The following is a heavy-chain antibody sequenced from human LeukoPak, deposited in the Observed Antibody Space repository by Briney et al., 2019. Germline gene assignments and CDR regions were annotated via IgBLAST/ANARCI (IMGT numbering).Heavy chain of an antibody. J-gene: IGHJ4*02. CDR2: INSDGSSR. CDR3: ASASSHRIAAGGDY. CDR1: GFTFSNYW. V-gene: IGHV3-74*01. D-gene: IGHD6-13*01. Sequence: LPGGSLRLSCAASGFTFSNYWMDWVRHAPGKGLVWVSRINSDGSSRNYADSVKGRFNISRDNAKNTLYLQMNSLRAADTAVYYCASASSHRIAAGGDYWGQGTLVTVSS.